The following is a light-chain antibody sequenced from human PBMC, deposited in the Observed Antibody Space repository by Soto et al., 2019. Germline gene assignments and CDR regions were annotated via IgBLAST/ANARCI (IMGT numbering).Light chain of an antibody. CDR1: QSISIN. J-gene: IGKJ1*01. CDR3: QQFSNWPWT. CDR2: GAS. Sequence: EILLTQSPGTLSVSPGDRGTLSCRASQSISINLAWYQHKPGQAPRLLIHGASTRDTGVPARISGSGSGTEFTLTISSLQSEDFSVYYCQQFSNWPWTFGQGTKVDIK. V-gene: IGKV3D-15*01.